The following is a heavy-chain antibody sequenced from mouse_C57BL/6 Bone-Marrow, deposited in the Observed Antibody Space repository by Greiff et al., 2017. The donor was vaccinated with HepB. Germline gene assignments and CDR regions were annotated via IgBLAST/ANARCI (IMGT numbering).Heavy chain of an antibody. CDR1: GFTFSDYY. V-gene: IGHV5-16*01. CDR3: AREGDGLYYFDY. Sequence: EVKVVESEGGLVQPGRSMKLSCTASGFTFSDYYMAWVRQVPEKGLEWVANINYDGSSTYYLDSLKSRFIISRDNAKNILYLQMSSLKSEDTATYYCAREGDGLYYFDYWGQGTTLTVSS. CDR2: INYDGSST. J-gene: IGHJ2*01. D-gene: IGHD2-3*01.